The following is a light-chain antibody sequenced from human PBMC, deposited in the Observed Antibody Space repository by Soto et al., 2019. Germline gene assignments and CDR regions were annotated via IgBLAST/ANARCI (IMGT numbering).Light chain of an antibody. CDR2: WAS. J-gene: IGKJ3*01. CDR1: QSVLYSSNNKNY. Sequence: DIVMTQSPDSLSVSLGERATINCKSSQSVLYSSNNKNYLAWYQQKPGQPPKLLIYWASTRESGVPDRFSGSGAGTDLTLTIRSLQAEDAAVYSFQQYYNTAPAFGAGTKVDI. V-gene: IGKV4-1*01. CDR3: QQYYNTAPA.